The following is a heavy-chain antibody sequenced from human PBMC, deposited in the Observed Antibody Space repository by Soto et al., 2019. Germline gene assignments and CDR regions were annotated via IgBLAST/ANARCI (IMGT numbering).Heavy chain of an antibody. Sequence: QVQLVESGGGVVQPGRSLRLSCTAPGFTFSNYGMRWVRQAPGKGLEWVAVISYDGSNTYYADSVKGRFTIVRDNSQDTLYLQMNSLRAADTAVYYCAKDLLRYFDLSPFDYWGQGTLVTVSS. D-gene: IGHD3-9*01. J-gene: IGHJ4*02. CDR3: AKDLLRYFDLSPFDY. CDR2: ISYDGSNT. CDR1: GFTFSNYG. V-gene: IGHV3-30*18.